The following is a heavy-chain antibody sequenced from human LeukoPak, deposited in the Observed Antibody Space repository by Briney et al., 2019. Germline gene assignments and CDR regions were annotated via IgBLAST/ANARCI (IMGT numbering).Heavy chain of an antibody. CDR1: GGSFSDYY. Sequence: SETLSLTCAVYGGSFSDYYWSWIRQPPGKGLEWIGEVNHSGNTNYNPSLKSRVTISVDTSKNQFSLKLSSVTAAETAVYYCARNGSSPNFDFWGQGTLVTVSS. V-gene: IGHV4-34*01. CDR2: VNHSGNT. J-gene: IGHJ4*02. CDR3: ARNGSSPNFDF. D-gene: IGHD6-6*01.